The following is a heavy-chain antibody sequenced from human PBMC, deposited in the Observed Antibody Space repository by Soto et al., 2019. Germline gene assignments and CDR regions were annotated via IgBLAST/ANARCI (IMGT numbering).Heavy chain of an antibody. D-gene: IGHD3-9*01. V-gene: IGHV1-8*01. CDR1: GYTFTSYD. CDR2: MNPNSGNT. J-gene: IGHJ4*02. Sequence: ASVKVSCKASGYTFTSYDINWVRQATGQGLEWMGWMNPNSGNTGYSQKFQGRVTITRDTSASTAYMELSSLRSEDTAVYYCAIPYYDILTGYYLQASLDYWGQGTLVTVSS. CDR3: AIPYYDILTGYYLQASLDY.